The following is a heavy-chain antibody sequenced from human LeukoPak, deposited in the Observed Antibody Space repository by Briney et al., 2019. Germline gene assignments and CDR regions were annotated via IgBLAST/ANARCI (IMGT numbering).Heavy chain of an antibody. V-gene: IGHV4-59*12. J-gene: IGHJ4*02. D-gene: IGHD3-10*01. Sequence: PSETLSLTYTVSDGSMSMYYWSWIRQSPGKGLEWIGYIFHNGDTKYNPTLKSRLTFSVDTSKNHFSLKLTSVTAADTAVYYCARDQTYSGSGIYTYFDYWGQGILVTVSS. CDR2: IFHNGDT. CDR1: DGSMSMYY. CDR3: ARDQTYSGSGIYTYFDY.